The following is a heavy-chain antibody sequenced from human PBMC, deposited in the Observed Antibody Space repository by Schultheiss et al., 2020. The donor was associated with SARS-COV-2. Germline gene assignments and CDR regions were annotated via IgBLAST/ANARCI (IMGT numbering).Heavy chain of an antibody. CDR3: ARGASSGDDAFDI. V-gene: IGHV3-74*01. CDR2: INSDGSST. CDR1: GFTFSSYW. J-gene: IGHJ3*02. Sequence: GGSLRLSCSASGFTFSSYWMHWVRQAPGKGLVWVSRINSDGSSTSYADSVKGRFTISRDNAKNALYLQMNSLRAEDTAVYYCARGASSGDDAFDIWGQGTMVTVSS. D-gene: IGHD6-6*01.